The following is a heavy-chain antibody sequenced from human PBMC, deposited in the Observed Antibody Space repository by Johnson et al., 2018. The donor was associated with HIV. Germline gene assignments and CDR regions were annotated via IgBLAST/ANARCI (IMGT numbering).Heavy chain of an antibody. D-gene: IGHD3-3*01. CDR3: ARAYYTFWSGYDAFDI. CDR1: GFIFDDYG. V-gene: IGHV3-7*04. J-gene: IGHJ3*02. CDR2: IKQDGSEK. Sequence: VQLVESGGGVVRPGGSLRLSCAASGFIFDDYGMSWVRQVPGKGLEWVANIKQDGSEKYYADSVKGRFTISRDNAKNSLYLQMNSLRAEDTAVYYCARAYYTFWSGYDAFDIWGQGTMVTVYS.